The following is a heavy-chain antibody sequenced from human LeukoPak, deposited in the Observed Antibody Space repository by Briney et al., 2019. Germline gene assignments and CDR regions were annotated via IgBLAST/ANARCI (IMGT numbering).Heavy chain of an antibody. CDR2: IYYSGST. D-gene: IGHD5-24*01. CDR3: ARRLGRWTNDRFAP. Sequence: SETLSLTCTVSGGSISGYCWSWIRQPPGKGLEWIGYIYYSGSTNYNPSLKSRVTISVDTSKNQFSLKLSSVTAADTAVYYCARRLGRWTNDRFAPWGQGTLITVSS. V-gene: IGHV4-59*08. J-gene: IGHJ5*01. CDR1: GGSISGYC.